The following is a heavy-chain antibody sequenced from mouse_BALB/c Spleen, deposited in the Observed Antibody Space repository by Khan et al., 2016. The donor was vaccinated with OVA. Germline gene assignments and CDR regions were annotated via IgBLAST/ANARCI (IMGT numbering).Heavy chain of an antibody. CDR1: GYPLTSYW. CDR2: IDPSDSYT. Sequence: QVQLKQSGAELVKPGASVKLSCKASGYPLTSYWLPWVKQRPGQGLEWIGEIDPSDSYTNYNQKFKGKATLTVDKSSSTTYMPLSSLTSEDSSVYYCARSFHYGSSTWFAYWGQGTLVTVSA. CDR3: ARSFHYGSSTWFAY. D-gene: IGHD1-1*01. J-gene: IGHJ3*01. V-gene: IGHV1-69*02.